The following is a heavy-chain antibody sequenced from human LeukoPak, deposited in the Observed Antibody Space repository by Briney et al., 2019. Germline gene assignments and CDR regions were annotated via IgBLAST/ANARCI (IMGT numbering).Heavy chain of an antibody. CDR3: VRGRRSYGFDH. D-gene: IGHD3-16*01. CDR1: GFTFGDYA. CDR2: LGSAGDT. V-gene: IGHV3-13*01. Sequence: GGSLRLSCTASGFTFGDYAMSWVRQAPGKGLEWVSALGSAGDTYYPDSVRGRFTISKETAKNSLYLQMTSLRDEDTAVYYCVRGRRSYGFDHWGQGTLVTVSS. J-gene: IGHJ4*02.